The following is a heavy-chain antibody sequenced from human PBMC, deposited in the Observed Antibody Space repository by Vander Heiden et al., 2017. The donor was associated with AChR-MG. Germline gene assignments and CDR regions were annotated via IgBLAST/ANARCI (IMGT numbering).Heavy chain of an antibody. V-gene: IGHV3-9*01. D-gene: IGHD6-19*01. Sequence: EVQLVESGGGLGQPGRFLKLSCAASGLPLDDYAMHWVQQAPGKGLEWVSGISWNSGSIGYADSVKGRFTISRDNAKNSLYLQMNSLRAEDTALYYCATLIAVAGPTIDYWGQGTLVTVSS. J-gene: IGHJ4*02. CDR2: ISWNSGSI. CDR3: ATLIAVAGPTIDY. CDR1: GLPLDDYA.